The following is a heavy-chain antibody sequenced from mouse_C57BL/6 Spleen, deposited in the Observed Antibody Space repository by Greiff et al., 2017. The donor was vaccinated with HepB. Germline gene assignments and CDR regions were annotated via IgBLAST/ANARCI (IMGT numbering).Heavy chain of an antibody. CDR1: GYTFTSYG. V-gene: IGHV1-81*01. CDR2: IYPRSGNT. D-gene: IGHD1-1*01. Sequence: VQLQQSGAELARPGASVKLSCKASGYTFTSYGISWVKQRTGQGLEWIGEIYPRSGNTYYNEKFKGKATLTADKSSSTAYMELRSLTSEDSAVYFCARSIDYGSSYGYFDVWGTGTTVTVSS. J-gene: IGHJ1*03. CDR3: ARSIDYGSSYGYFDV.